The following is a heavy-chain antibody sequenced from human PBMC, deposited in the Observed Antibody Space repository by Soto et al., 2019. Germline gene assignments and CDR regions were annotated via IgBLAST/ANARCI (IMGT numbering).Heavy chain of an antibody. J-gene: IGHJ4*02. CDR2: IKQDGSEK. D-gene: IGHD3-22*01. CDR1: GFTFSSYW. V-gene: IGHV3-7*03. Sequence: GGSLRLSCAASGFTFSSYWMSWVRQAPGKGLEWVANIKQDGSEKYYVDSVKGRFTISRDNAKNSLYLQMNSLRAEDTAVYYWARYLRYYDSGVYYYPVDYWGQGTLVTVSS. CDR3: ARYLRYYDSGVYYYPVDY.